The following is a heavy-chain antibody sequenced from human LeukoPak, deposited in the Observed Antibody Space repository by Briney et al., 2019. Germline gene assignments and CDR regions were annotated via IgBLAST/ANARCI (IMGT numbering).Heavy chain of an antibody. CDR3: ARGGRIAAAGTLVNYFDY. J-gene: IGHJ4*02. CDR2: INHSGGT. D-gene: IGHD6-13*01. V-gene: IGHV4-34*01. CDR1: GGSISSYY. Sequence: SETLSLTCTVSGGSISSYYWSWIRQPPGKGLEWIGEINHSGGTNYNPSLKSRVTISVDTSKNQFSLKLSSVTAADTAVYYCARGGRIAAAGTLVNYFDYWGQGTLVTVSS.